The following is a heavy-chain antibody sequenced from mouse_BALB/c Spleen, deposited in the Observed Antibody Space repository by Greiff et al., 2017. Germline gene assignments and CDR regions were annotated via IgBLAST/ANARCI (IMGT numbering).Heavy chain of an antibody. V-gene: IGHV1-69*02. CDR2: IYPSDSYT. Sequence: QVQLQQPGAELVRPGASVKLSCKASGYTFTSYWINWVKQRPGQGLEWIGNIYPSDSYTNYNQKFKDKATLTLDKSSSTAYMQLSSPTSEDSAVYYCTLTEREGYAMDYWGQGTSVTVSS. J-gene: IGHJ4*01. CDR3: TLTEREGYAMDY. CDR1: GYTFTSYW. D-gene: IGHD4-1*01.